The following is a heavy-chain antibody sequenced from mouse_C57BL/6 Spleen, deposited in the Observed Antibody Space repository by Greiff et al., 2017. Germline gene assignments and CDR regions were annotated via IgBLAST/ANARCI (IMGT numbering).Heavy chain of an antibody. D-gene: IGHD1-1*01. V-gene: IGHV14-1*01. CDR1: GFNIKDYY. CDR2: IDPEDGDT. Sequence: EVKLQESGAELVRPGASVKLSCTASGFNIKDYYMHWVKQRPEQGLEWIGRIDPEDGDTEYAPKFQGKATMPADTSSNTAYLRLSSMTSEDTAVYYCTLYGSSPAWFAYWGQGTLVTVSA. CDR3: TLYGSSPAWFAY. J-gene: IGHJ3*01.